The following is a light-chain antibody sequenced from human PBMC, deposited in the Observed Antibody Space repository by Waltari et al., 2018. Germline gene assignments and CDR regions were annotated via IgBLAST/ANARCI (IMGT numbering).Light chain of an antibody. V-gene: IGLV3-21*04. CDR1: SLGTKT. J-gene: IGLJ3*02. Sequence: SYVLNQPPSVSVAPGQTARISCGGTSLGTKTGHGYQQKPGQAPVLVIHYDSGRPSGIPERFSGSTSGNTATRTIKWVEAGDEAEYFCQVWDFTQGVFGGGTKLTVL. CDR2: YDS. CDR3: QVWDFTQGV.